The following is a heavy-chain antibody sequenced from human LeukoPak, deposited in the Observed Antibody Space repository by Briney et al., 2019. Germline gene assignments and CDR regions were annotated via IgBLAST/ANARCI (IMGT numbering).Heavy chain of an antibody. CDR3: ARQSNLYYYGIDV. CDR2: IIPILGIA. J-gene: IGHJ6*02. Sequence: ASVKVSCKASGGTFSSYAISWVRQAPGQGLEWMGRIIPILGIANYAQKFQGRVTITADKSTSTAYMELSSLRSEDTAVYYCARQSNLYYYGIDVWGQGTTVTVSS. D-gene: IGHD2/OR15-2a*01. CDR1: GGTFSSYA. V-gene: IGHV1-69*04.